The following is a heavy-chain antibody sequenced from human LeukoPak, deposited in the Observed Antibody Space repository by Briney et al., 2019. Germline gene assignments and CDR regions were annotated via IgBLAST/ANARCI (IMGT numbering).Heavy chain of an antibody. J-gene: IGHJ4*02. CDR1: GGTFSSYF. V-gene: IGHV1-69*06. CDR2: IIPMFGTA. D-gene: IGHD3-3*01. CDR3: ARDRYYDFWSGSHYFDY. Sequence: SVKVSCKASGGTFSSYFISWVRRAPGQGLEWMGGIIPMFGTANYAQKFQGRVTITADKSTSTAYMELSSLRSEDTAVYYCARDRYYDFWSGSHYFDYWGQGTLVTVSS.